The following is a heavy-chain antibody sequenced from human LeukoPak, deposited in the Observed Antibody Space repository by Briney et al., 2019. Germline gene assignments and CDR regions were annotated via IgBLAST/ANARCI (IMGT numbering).Heavy chain of an antibody. V-gene: IGHV4-39*07. D-gene: IGHD1-26*01. CDR1: GGSISSNNYY. J-gene: IGHJ4*02. CDR3: ARRIVGGPPGY. CDR2: IYYSGST. Sequence: PSETLSLTCTVSGGSISSNNYYWGWIRQPPGKGPEWIGSIYYSGSTYYNPSLKSRVTISVDTSKNQFSLKLSSVTAADTAVYYCARRIVGGPPGYWGQGTLVTVSS.